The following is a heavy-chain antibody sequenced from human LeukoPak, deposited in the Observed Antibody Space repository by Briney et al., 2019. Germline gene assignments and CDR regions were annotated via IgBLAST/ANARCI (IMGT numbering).Heavy chain of an antibody. V-gene: IGHV4-59*08. CDR3: ARLLAVARGFDY. D-gene: IGHD6-19*01. CDR1: GGSISSYY. J-gene: IGHJ4*02. Sequence: PSETLSLTCTVSGGSISSYYWSWIRQPPGKGLEWIGYIYYSGSTNYNPSLKSRVTISVDTSKNQFSLKLSSVTAADTAVYYCARLLAVARGFDYWGQGTLVTVSS. CDR2: IYYSGST.